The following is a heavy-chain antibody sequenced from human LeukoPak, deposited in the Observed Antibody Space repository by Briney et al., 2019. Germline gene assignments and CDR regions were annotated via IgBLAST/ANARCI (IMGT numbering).Heavy chain of an antibody. V-gene: IGHV3-30*02. CDR1: GFTFSSYA. J-gene: IGHJ3*02. CDR3: AKGSEGSGSSPLDAFDI. D-gene: IGHD3-10*01. Sequence: GGSLRLSCAASGFTFSSYAMSWVRQAPGKGLEWVAFIRYDGSNKYYADSVKGRFTISRDNSKNTLYLQMNSLRAEDTAVYYCAKGSEGSGSSPLDAFDIWGQGTMVTVSS. CDR2: IRYDGSNK.